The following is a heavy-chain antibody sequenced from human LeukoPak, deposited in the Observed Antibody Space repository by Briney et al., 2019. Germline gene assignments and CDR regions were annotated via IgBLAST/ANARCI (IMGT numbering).Heavy chain of an antibody. CDR1: GFTFDDYA. V-gene: IGHV3-9*01. CDR2: ISWNSGSI. CDR3: AIFSSGWSPFDY. Sequence: GGSLRLSCAASGFTFDDYAMHWVRQAPGKGLEWVSGISWNSGSIGYADSVKGRFTISRDNAKNSLYLQMNSLRAEDTALYYCAIFSSGWSPFDYWGQGTLVTVSS. D-gene: IGHD6-19*01. J-gene: IGHJ4*02.